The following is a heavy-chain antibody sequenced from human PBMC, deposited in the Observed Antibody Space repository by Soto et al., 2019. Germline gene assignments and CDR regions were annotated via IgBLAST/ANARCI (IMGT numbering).Heavy chain of an antibody. Sequence: QVQLVESGGGVVQPGRSLRRSCVASGFTFSSYGMHWVRQAPGQVLEWVAVISYDGSNKYYADSVKGRFTISRDNSKRAMYLQMVSLIAEDMAVYYCAKAHLPRGYSSSLYRYWGRGPLVRVSS. CDR2: ISYDGSNK. CDR1: GFTFSSYG. CDR3: AKAHLPRGYSSSLYRY. J-gene: IGHJ4*02. D-gene: IGHD6-13*01. V-gene: IGHV3-30*18.